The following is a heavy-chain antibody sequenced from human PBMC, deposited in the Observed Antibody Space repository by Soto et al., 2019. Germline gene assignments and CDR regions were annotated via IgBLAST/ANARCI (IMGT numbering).Heavy chain of an antibody. V-gene: IGHV1-69*06. D-gene: IGHD2-21*01. J-gene: IGHJ6*02. Sequence: SVKVDCKASVGTLSTNSISWVRHAPVQGLELMGAIIPMFGSPKYAQRFQGRVTITADNPTSTIYMEMISLTSADTAVYYCARGGFVAGLYNAMDAWGQGTAVTVSS. CDR2: IIPMFGSP. CDR3: ARGGFVAGLYNAMDA. CDR1: VGTLSTNS.